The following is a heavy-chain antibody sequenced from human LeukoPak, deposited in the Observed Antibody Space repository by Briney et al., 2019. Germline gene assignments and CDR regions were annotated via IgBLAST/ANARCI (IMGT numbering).Heavy chain of an antibody. CDR2: IYSGGST. J-gene: IGHJ3*02. D-gene: IGHD3/OR15-3a*01. CDR1: GFTVSRNY. CDR3: ARVGLPDAFDI. Sequence: GGSLRLSCAASGFTVSRNYMSWVRQAPGKGLEWVSVIYSGGSTYYADSVKGRLTISRDNSKNTLYLQMNSLRAEDTAVYYCARVGLPDAFDIWGQGTMVTVSS. V-gene: IGHV3-53*01.